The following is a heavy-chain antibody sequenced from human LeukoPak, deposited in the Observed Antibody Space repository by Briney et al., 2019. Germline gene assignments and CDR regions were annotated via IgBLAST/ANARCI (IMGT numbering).Heavy chain of an antibody. CDR2: IYYSGST. CDR1: GGSISSGGYY. V-gene: IGHV4-61*08. D-gene: IGHD2-2*01. CDR3: ARVPAAPRLYMDV. J-gene: IGHJ6*02. Sequence: NPSQTLSLTCTVSGGSISSGGYYWSWIRQPPGKGLEWIGYIYYSGSTNYNPSLKSRVTISVDTSKNQFSLKLSSVTAADTAVYYCARVPAAPRLYMDVWGQGTTVIVSS.